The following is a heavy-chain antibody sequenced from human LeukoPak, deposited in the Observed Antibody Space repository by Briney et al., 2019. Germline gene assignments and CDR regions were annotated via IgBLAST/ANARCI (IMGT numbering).Heavy chain of an antibody. J-gene: IGHJ4*02. CDR1: GFTISSYW. CDR3: GRDGSGWSIDY. CDR2: INSDGSST. Sequence: GGSLRLSCAASGFTISSYWMHWVRQAPGKGLVWVSRINSDGSSTNYADSVKGRFTISRDNAKNTLYLQMNSLRAEDTAVYYCGRDGSGWSIDYWGQGTLVTVSS. D-gene: IGHD6-19*01. V-gene: IGHV3-74*01.